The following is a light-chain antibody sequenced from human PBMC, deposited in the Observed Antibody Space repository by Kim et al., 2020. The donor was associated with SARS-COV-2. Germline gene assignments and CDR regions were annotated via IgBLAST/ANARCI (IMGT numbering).Light chain of an antibody. Sequence: GQSLPISCTGTSSVCGGDNYDSRYQQHPGNATRLMFYYGSHRPSGVCNCFSGSKAGNTASLTISGLQAEDEAYYYCSSYTSSSTLVFGGGTQLTVL. CDR3: SSYTSSSTLV. J-gene: IGLJ2*01. CDR2: YGS. CDR1: SSVCGGDNY. V-gene: IGLV2-14*03.